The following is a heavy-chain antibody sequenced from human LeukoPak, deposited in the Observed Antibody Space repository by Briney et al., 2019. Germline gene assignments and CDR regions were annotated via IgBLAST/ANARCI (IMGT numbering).Heavy chain of an antibody. CDR3: ARRGYSLPPDH. V-gene: IGHV4-30-2*01. CDR1: GGSISSGGYY. CDR2: IYHSGST. J-gene: IGHJ4*02. D-gene: IGHD6-13*01. Sequence: PSETPSLTCTVSGGSISSGGYYWSWIRQPPGKGLEWIGYIYHSGSTYYNPSLKSRVTISVDTSRNQFSLELTSVTAADTAVYYCARRGYSLPPDHWGQGALVTVSS.